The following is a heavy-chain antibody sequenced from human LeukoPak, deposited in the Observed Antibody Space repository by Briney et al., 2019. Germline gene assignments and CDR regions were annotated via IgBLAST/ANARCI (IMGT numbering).Heavy chain of an antibody. J-gene: IGHJ4*02. CDR2: IGWNGGST. V-gene: IGHV3-20*04. CDR1: GFTFDDYG. Sequence: GGSLRLSCAASGFTFDDYGMTWVRQAPGKGLEWVSGIGWNGGSTAYADSVKGRVTISRDNAKNSVYLQMNNLRVEDTALYYCARQRAAAGPDYWGQGILVTVSS. CDR3: ARQRAAAGPDY. D-gene: IGHD6-13*01.